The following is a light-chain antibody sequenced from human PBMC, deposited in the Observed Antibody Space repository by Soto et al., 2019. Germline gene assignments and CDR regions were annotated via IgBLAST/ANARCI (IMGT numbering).Light chain of an antibody. CDR3: HQHGSSPPRVT. J-gene: IGKJ3*01. V-gene: IGKV3-20*01. CDR2: GAS. Sequence: EIVLTQSPGTLSLSPGERATLSCRASQSVSSSYLAWYQQKPGQAPRLLIYGASSRATGIPDRFSGSGSGTDFTLTISRLEPEDFAVYYCHQHGSSPPRVTFGPGTKVDIK. CDR1: QSVSSSY.